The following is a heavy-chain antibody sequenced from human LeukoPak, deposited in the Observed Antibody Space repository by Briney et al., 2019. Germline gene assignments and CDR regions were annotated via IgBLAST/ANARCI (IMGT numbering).Heavy chain of an antibody. CDR1: GFPFSSYW. Sequence: QPGGPLRLSCAASGFPFSSYWMTWARHAPGKGLEWMANIKQDGNERNYVDSVKGRFTISRDNAKNSLYLQMNTLRDEDTAVYYCATGAGCGYWGQGTLVTVSS. V-gene: IGHV3-7*03. CDR3: ATGAGCGY. J-gene: IGHJ4*02. D-gene: IGHD6-19*01. CDR2: IKQDGNER.